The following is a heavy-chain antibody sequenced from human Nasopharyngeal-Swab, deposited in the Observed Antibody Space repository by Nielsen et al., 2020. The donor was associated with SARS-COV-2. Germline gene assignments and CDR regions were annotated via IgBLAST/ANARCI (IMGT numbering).Heavy chain of an antibody. D-gene: IGHD2-2*01. CDR1: GGTFSSYA. Sequence: SVKVSCKASGGTFSSYAISWVRQAPGQGLEWMGGIIPIFGTANYAQKFQGRVTITADESTSTAYMELRSLRSDDTAVYYCARGRSDIVVVPVAHPYYYYGMDVWGQGTTVTVSS. J-gene: IGHJ6*02. CDR2: IIPIFGTA. V-gene: IGHV1-69*13. CDR3: ARGRSDIVVVPVAHPYYYYGMDV.